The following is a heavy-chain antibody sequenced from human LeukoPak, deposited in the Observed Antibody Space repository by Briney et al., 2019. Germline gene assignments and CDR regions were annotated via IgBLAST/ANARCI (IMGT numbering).Heavy chain of an antibody. Sequence: GGSLRLSCAASGFTFSSYAMSWVRQAPGKGLEWVSSISGSGGSTDYADSVKGRFTISRDNSKNTLFLQMNSLRAEDTAVYYYAKALGGSGSYRNWFDPWGQGTLVTVSS. D-gene: IGHD1-26*01. CDR3: AKALGGSGSYRNWFDP. CDR1: GFTFSSYA. J-gene: IGHJ5*02. V-gene: IGHV3-23*01. CDR2: ISGSGGST.